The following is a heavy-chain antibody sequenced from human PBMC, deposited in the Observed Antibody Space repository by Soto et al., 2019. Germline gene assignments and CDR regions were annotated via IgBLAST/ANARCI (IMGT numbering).Heavy chain of an antibody. J-gene: IGHJ6*01. V-gene: IGHV4-30-2*01. CDR2: VYHNGNA. CDR3: AARPYYYYGLDV. D-gene: IGHD3-10*01. CDR1: GGSSSTPDYS. Sequence: SNTLSVNRIDFGGSSSTPDYSWSWIRQPPGKAPEWIGYVYHNGNAYPKPSLKSRVTISLDGAKNQFSLKMTSVTAADTGLYYCAARPYYYYGLDVWGQVTTVTVSS.